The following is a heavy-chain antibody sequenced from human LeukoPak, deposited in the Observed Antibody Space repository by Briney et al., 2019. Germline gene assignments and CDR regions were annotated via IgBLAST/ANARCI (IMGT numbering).Heavy chain of an antibody. CDR1: GYTFTGYD. Sequence: GASVKVSCKASGYTFTGYDISWVRQAPGQGLEWMGGINPIIGSANYAQKFQGRVTITRDTSISTAYMELSRLRSDDTAVYYCARGGYCSSSSCYTTVYYFDYWGQGTLVTVSS. J-gene: IGHJ4*02. CDR2: INPIIGSA. CDR3: ARGGYCSSSSCYTTVYYFDY. V-gene: IGHV1-2*02. D-gene: IGHD2-2*02.